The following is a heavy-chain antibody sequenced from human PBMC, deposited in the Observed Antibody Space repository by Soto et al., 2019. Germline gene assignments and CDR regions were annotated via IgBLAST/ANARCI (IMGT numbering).Heavy chain of an antibody. Sequence: QVQLQESGPGLVKPSQTLSLTCTVSGGSISSGGYYWSWIRQHPGKGLEWIGYIYYSGSTYYNPSLKSRVTISVDTSKNQLSLKLSSVTAADTAVYYCAREAKDLGYCSGGSCYGMGYWYFDLWGRGTLVTVSS. D-gene: IGHD2-15*01. CDR3: AREAKDLGYCSGGSCYGMGYWYFDL. CDR2: IYYSGST. V-gene: IGHV4-31*03. CDR1: GGSISSGGYY. J-gene: IGHJ2*01.